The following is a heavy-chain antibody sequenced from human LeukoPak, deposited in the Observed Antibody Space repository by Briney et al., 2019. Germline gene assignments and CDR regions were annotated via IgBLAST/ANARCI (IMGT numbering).Heavy chain of an antibody. CDR3: ARHDYGDYVDY. J-gene: IGHJ4*02. CDR1: GFTFSSYW. V-gene: IGHV3-74*01. CDR2: INSDGSST. D-gene: IGHD4-17*01. Sequence: TGGSLRLSCAASGFTFSSYWMHWVRQAPGKGLVWVSRINSDGSSTSYADSVKGRFAISRDNAKNTLYLQMNSLRAGDTAVYYCARHDYGDYVDYWGQGTLVTVSS.